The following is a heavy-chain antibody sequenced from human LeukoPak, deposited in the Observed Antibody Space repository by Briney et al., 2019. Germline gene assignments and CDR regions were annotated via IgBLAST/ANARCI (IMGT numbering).Heavy chain of an antibody. CDR2: IYYSGST. J-gene: IGHJ6*02. Sequence: SETLSLTCTVSGGSISSYYWSWIRQPPGKGLEWIGYIYYSGSTNYNPSLKSRVTISVDTSKNQFSLKLSSVTAADTAVYYCARDAGPYSSSWYPGAYYYYYGMDVWGQGTTVTVSS. V-gene: IGHV4-59*12. CDR3: ARDAGPYSSSWYPGAYYYYYGMDV. D-gene: IGHD6-13*01. CDR1: GGSISSYY.